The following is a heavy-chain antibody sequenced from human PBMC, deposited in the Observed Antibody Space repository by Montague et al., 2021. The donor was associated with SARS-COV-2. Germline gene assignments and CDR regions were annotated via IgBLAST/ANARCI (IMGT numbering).Heavy chain of an antibody. CDR1: DGSFRGFY. D-gene: IGHD3-16*01. J-gene: IGHJ4*02. V-gene: IGHV4-59*01. CDR2: INDSGST. Sequence: SETLSLTCTVSDGSFRGFYLNWIRQSPGKALEWIGYINDSGSTRHNPSLKGRVTISLLTPGNRVSLDLSSVTAADTAVYYCARGRHDSGDYWGGFYYFDYWGQGAPVTVSS. CDR3: ARGRHDSGDYWGGFYYFDY.